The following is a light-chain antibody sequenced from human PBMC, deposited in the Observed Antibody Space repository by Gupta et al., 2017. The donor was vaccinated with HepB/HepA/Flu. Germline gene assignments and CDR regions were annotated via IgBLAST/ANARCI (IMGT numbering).Light chain of an antibody. CDR1: LSVSSSY. J-gene: IGKJ1*01. CDR2: GAS. V-gene: IGKV3-20*01. Sequence: EIVLTQSPGTLSLSPGDRATLSCRASLSVSSSYLAWYQQKAGQAPRLLIYGASTRATGIPDRFSGSGSGTDFTLTISRLEPEDFAVYFCQQAADSPQTFGQGTKVEIE. CDR3: QQAADSPQT.